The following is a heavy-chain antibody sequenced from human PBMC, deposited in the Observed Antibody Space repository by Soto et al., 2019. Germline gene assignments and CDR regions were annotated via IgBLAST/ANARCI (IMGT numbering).Heavy chain of an antibody. CDR2: ISYDGSNK. V-gene: IGHV3-30*18. Sequence: GGSLRLSCAASGFTFSSYGMHWVRQAPGKGLEWVAVISYDGSNKYYADSVKGRFTISRDNSKNTLYLQMNSLRAEDTAVYYCAKGSYYYDSSGYTEIDYWGQGTLVTVSS. D-gene: IGHD3-22*01. CDR3: AKGSYYYDSSGYTEIDY. CDR1: GFTFSSYG. J-gene: IGHJ4*02.